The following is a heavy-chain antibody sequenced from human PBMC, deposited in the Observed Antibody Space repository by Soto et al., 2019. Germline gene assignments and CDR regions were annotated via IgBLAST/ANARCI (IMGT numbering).Heavy chain of an antibody. D-gene: IGHD4-17*01. CDR1: GGPLTNYD. CDR2: INNSGST. V-gene: IGHV4-34*01. J-gene: IGHJ5*02. CDR3: ASNDYGAYALGFWFDP. Sequence: AETLSLTCAVSGGPLTNYDWSWIRQPPGMRLEWIGEINNSGSTNYNPSLESRVTISVDTSKNQFSPKVSSVTAADTAVYYCASNDYGAYALGFWFDPWGQGTLVTVSS.